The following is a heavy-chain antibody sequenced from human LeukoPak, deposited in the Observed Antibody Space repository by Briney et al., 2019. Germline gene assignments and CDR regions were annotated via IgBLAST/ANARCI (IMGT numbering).Heavy chain of an antibody. CDR2: ISYDGSNK. J-gene: IGHJ4*02. CDR1: GLTVSISY. D-gene: IGHD4-23*01. V-gene: IGHV3-30-3*01. Sequence: PGGSLRLSCAASGLTVSISYMSWVRQAPGKGLEWVAVISYDGSNKYYADSVKGRFTISRDNSKNTLYLQMNSLRAEDTAVYYCADDYGGNSGLGAFDYWGQGTLVTVSS. CDR3: ADDYGGNSGLGAFDY.